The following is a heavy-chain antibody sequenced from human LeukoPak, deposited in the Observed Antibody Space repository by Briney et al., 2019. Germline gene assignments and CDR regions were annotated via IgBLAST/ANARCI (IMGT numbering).Heavy chain of an antibody. Sequence: ASVKVSCKASGYTFTSYGISWVRQAPGQGLEWMGWISAYNGNTNYAQKLQGRVTMTTDTSTSTAYMELRSLRSDDTAVYYCARGPRGGYDILTGYLRFDPWGQGTLVTVSS. D-gene: IGHD3-9*01. CDR3: ARGPRGGYDILTGYLRFDP. V-gene: IGHV1-18*01. CDR1: GYTFTSYG. CDR2: ISAYNGNT. J-gene: IGHJ5*02.